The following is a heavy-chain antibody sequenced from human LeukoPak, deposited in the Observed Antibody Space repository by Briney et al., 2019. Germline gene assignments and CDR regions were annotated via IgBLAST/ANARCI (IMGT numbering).Heavy chain of an antibody. Sequence: ASVKVSCKASGYTFTSYYMHWVRQAPGQGLEWMGWINPNSGGTNYAQKFQGRVTMTRDTSISTAYMELSRLRSDDTAVYYCARGTYYYDSSGYYGPWGQGTLVTVSS. CDR3: ARGTYYYDSSGYYGP. CDR2: INPNSGGT. J-gene: IGHJ5*02. V-gene: IGHV1-2*02. D-gene: IGHD3-22*01. CDR1: GYTFTSYY.